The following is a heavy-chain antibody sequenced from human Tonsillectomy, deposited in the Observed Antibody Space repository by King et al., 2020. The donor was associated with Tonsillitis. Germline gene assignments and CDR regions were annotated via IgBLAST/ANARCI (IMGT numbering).Heavy chain of an antibody. CDR1: GFTFNNAR. J-gene: IGHJ4*02. V-gene: IGHV3-15*04. CDR3: TTDPGITVFGVVRDY. D-gene: IGHD3-3*01. Sequence: VQLVESGGGLIKPGGSLRLSCAASGFTFNNARMSWVRQAPGKGLEWVGRIETNTDGGTTDYAAPVKGRFTSSRDDSKNTLYLQMNSLKIEDTAVYYCTTDPGITVFGVVRDYWGQGTLVTVSS. CDR2: IETNTDGGTT.